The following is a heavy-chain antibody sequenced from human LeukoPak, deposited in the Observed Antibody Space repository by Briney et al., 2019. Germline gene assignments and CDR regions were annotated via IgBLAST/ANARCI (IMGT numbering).Heavy chain of an antibody. V-gene: IGHV1-8*03. D-gene: IGHD2-2*02. CDR1: GYTFTNYD. CDR2: MNPNSANT. Sequence: ASVKVSCKASGYTFTNYDINWVRQATGQGLEWMGWMNPNSANTGYSQKFQGRVTFTRDTSISTAYMELSSLRSEDTAVYSCARATVVAGYCTTTRCYKPFDIWGQGTMVTVSS. J-gene: IGHJ3*02. CDR3: ARATVVAGYCTTTRCYKPFDI.